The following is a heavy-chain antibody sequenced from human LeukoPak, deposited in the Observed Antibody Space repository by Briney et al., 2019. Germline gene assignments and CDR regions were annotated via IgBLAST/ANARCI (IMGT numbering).Heavy chain of an antibody. Sequence: GASVKVSCKASGYTFTGYYMHWVRQAPGQGLEWMGWINPNSGGTNYAQKFQGRVTMTRDTSISTAYMELSRLRSDDTAVYYCARDEEGGYDSSGKNDYWGQGTLVTVSS. CDR2: INPNSGGT. J-gene: IGHJ4*02. CDR3: ARDEEGGYDSSGKNDY. CDR1: GYTFTGYY. D-gene: IGHD3-22*01. V-gene: IGHV1-2*02.